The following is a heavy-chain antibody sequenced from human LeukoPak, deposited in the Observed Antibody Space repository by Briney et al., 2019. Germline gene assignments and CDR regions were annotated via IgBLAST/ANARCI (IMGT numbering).Heavy chain of an antibody. Sequence: SETLSLRCSVSGGSISSTSYYWGWIRQPPGKGLQWIGSIFYSGSTYYNASLKSRVTISVDTSKNQFSLKLSSVTAADTAVYYCARLRSTSHDAFDIWGQGTMVTVSS. CDR1: GGSISSTSYY. V-gene: IGHV4-39*01. J-gene: IGHJ3*02. CDR2: IFYSGST. D-gene: IGHD2-2*01. CDR3: ARLRSTSHDAFDI.